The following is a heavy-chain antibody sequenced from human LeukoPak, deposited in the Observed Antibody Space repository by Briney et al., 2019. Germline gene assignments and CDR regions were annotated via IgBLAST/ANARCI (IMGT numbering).Heavy chain of an antibody. D-gene: IGHD1-26*01. CDR2: INPNGGGT. CDR1: GYTFTGYY. J-gene: IGHJ4*02. V-gene: IGHV1-2*06. CDR3: ARDRHTYRYSGSYRPFDY. Sequence: ASVKVSCKASGYTFTGYYMHWVRQAPGQGLEWMGRINPNGGGTNYAQKFQGRVTMTRDTSISTAYMELSRLRSDDTAVYYCARDRHTYRYSGSYRPFDYWGQGTLVTVSS.